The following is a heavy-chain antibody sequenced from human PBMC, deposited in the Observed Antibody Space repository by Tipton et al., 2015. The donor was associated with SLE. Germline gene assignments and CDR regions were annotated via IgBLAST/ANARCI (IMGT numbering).Heavy chain of an antibody. Sequence: SLRLSCAASGFTFSSYEMNWVRQAPGKGLEWVSYISSSGSTIYYADSVKGRFTISRDNAKNSLYLQMNSLRAGDTAVYYCASAPDGLFDRWGQGTLVTVSS. CDR3: ASAPDGLFDR. CDR2: ISSSGSTI. D-gene: IGHD5-24*01. J-gene: IGHJ5*02. V-gene: IGHV3-48*03. CDR1: GFTFSSYE.